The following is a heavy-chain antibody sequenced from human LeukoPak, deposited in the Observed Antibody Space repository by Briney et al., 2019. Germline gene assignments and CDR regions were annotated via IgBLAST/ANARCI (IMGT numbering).Heavy chain of an antibody. V-gene: IGHV4-59*01. J-gene: IGHJ2*01. CDR1: GGSISSDY. CDR2: IYYSGST. Sequence: SETLSLTCTVSGGSISSDYWSWIRQSPGKGLELIGYIYYSGSTYYNPSLKSRITISVDTSRNQFSLKLSSVTTADTAVYYCARLDCSGGRCYRGIDLWGRGTLVTVSS. D-gene: IGHD2-15*01. CDR3: ARLDCSGGRCYRGIDL.